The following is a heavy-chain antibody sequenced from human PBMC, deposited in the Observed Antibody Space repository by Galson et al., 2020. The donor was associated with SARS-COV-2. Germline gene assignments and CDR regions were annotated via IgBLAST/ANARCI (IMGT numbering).Heavy chain of an antibody. CDR3: AKDRTRVTNLYYYYGMDV. Sequence: PGGSLRLSCVASGFTSSGNGMHWVRQAPGKGLEWVAVISHDGSDIYYADSVKGRFTISRDNSKNMLYLQMSSLRPEDTAVYYCAKDRTRVTNLYYYYGMDVWGQGTTVTVSS. D-gene: IGHD4-17*01. V-gene: IGHV3-30*18. CDR1: GFTSSGNG. CDR2: ISHDGSDI. J-gene: IGHJ6*02.